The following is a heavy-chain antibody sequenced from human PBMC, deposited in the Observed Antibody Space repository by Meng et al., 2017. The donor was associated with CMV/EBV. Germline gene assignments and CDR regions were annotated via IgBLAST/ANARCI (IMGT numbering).Heavy chain of an antibody. Sequence: GESLKISCAASGFTFSDYYMSWIRQAPGKGLEWISYITNSGSTIYYADSVKGRFTISRDNTKNSLCLQMNSLRAEDTAVYYCARDDSSGYYDYWGQGTLVTVSS. CDR2: ITNSGSTI. CDR1: GFTFSDYY. CDR3: ARDDSSGYYDY. J-gene: IGHJ4*02. D-gene: IGHD3-22*01. V-gene: IGHV3-11*04.